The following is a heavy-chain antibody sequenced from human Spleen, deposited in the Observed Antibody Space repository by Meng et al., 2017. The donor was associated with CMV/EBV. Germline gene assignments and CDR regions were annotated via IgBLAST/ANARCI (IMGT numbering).Heavy chain of an antibody. D-gene: IGHD6-19*01. CDR3: AKDVSSGWYYFDY. Sequence: GESLKISCAASGFAFSSYSMNWVRQAPGKGLEWVSSITSTSSYTYYADSVKGRFTISRDNSKNTLYLQMNSLRAEDTAVYYCAKDVSSGWYYFDYWGQGTLVTVSS. V-gene: IGHV3-21*04. CDR1: GFAFSSYS. J-gene: IGHJ4*02. CDR2: ITSTSSYT.